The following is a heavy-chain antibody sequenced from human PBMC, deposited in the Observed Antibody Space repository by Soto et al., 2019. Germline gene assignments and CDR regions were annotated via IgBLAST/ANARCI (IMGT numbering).Heavy chain of an antibody. Sequence: SETLSLTCAVYGGSFSGYYWSWIGQPPGKGLEWIGEINHSGSTNYNPSLKSRVTISVDTSKNQFSLKLSSVTAADTAVYYCARFKYYFFNYYGMDVWGQGTTVTVSS. CDR3: ARFKYYFFNYYGMDV. CDR2: INHSGST. J-gene: IGHJ6*02. V-gene: IGHV4-34*01. CDR1: GGSFSGYY. D-gene: IGHD3-10*01.